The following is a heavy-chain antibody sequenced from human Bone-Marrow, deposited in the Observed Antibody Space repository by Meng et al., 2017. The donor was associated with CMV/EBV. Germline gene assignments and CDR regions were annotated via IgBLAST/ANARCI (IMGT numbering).Heavy chain of an antibody. CDR3: ARDSYTSSWYEY. D-gene: IGHD6-13*01. V-gene: IGHV1-8*01. CDR1: GYTFTSYD. J-gene: IGHJ4*02. Sequence: ASVKVSCKASGYTFTSYDINWVRQATGQGLEWMGWMNPNSGNTGYAQKFQGRVTMTRNTSISTAYMELSSLRSDDTAVYYCARDSYTSSWYEYWGQGALVTVSS. CDR2: MNPNSGNT.